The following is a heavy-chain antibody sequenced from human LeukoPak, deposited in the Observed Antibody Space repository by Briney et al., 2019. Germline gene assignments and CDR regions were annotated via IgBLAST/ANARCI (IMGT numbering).Heavy chain of an antibody. V-gene: IGHV3-33*01. J-gene: IGHJ6*02. CDR3: AREGPFLEWSNYHYGMDV. CDR2: IWYDGSNK. CDR1: GFTFSSYG. D-gene: IGHD3-3*02. Sequence: PGGSLRLSCAASGFTFSSYGMHWVRQAPGKGLEWVAVIWYDGSNKYYADSVKGRFTISRDNSKNTLYLQMNSLRAEDTAVYYCAREGPFLEWSNYHYGMDVWGQGTTVTVSS.